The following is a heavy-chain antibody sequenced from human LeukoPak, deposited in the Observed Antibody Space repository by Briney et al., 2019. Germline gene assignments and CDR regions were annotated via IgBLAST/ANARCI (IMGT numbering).Heavy chain of an antibody. V-gene: IGHV3-7*01. D-gene: IGHD1-7*01. CDR2: IKQDGGEK. J-gene: IGHJ4*02. CDR1: GFTFSNYY. Sequence: GGSLRLSCAASGFTFSNYYISWVRQAPGKGLEWVANIKQDGGEKYYLDSVKGRFTISRDNAKNSLYLQMNSLRAEDTAVYYCARDLLELTRPEVYFDYWGQGTLVTVSS. CDR3: ARDLLELTRPEVYFDY.